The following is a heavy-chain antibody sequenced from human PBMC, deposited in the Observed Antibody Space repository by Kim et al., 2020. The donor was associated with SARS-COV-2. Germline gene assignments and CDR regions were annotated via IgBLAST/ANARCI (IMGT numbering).Heavy chain of an antibody. D-gene: IGHD3-3*01. Sequence: ASVKVSCKASGYTFTSYAMNWVRQAPGQGLEWMGWINTNTGNPTYAQGFTGRFVFSLDTSVSTAYLQISSLKAEDTAVYYCARDWRRFLEWLKDGMDVWGQGTTVTVSS. V-gene: IGHV7-4-1*02. CDR2: INTNTGNP. CDR3: ARDWRRFLEWLKDGMDV. CDR1: GYTFTSYA. J-gene: IGHJ6*02.